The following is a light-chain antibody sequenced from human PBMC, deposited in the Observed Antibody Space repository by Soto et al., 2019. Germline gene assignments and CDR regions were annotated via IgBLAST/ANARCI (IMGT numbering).Light chain of an antibody. Sequence: DIQMTQSPSTLSASIGGRVSITCRASQNIHMYLAWYQQKPGKAPKLLIYRTSILESGVSFRFSGSGSETEFSLTISSLQPEDFATYYCQQSYSTPPWTFGQGTKVDIK. J-gene: IGKJ1*01. CDR1: QNIHMY. CDR2: RTS. V-gene: IGKV1-39*01. CDR3: QQSYSTPPWT.